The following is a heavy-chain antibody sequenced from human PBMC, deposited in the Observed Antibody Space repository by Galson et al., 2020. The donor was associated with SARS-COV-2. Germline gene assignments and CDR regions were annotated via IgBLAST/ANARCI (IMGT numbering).Heavy chain of an antibody. CDR2: ISLSGNYI. CDR3: TRPAAGMVMTEEHAFDI. D-gene: IGHD2-21*02. Sequence: GASLKISCTVSGITFSQYYMSWIRQAPGKGPEWVSYISLSGNYIDYEESVRGRFTISRDNAKNLLFLQMNSLRVEDTAGYYCTRPAAGMVMTEEHAFDIWGQWKMVTVSS. CDR1: GITFSQYY. V-gene: IGHV3-11*06. J-gene: IGHJ3*02.